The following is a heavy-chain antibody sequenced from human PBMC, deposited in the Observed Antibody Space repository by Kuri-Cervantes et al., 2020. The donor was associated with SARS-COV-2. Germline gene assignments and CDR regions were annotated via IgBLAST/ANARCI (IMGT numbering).Heavy chain of an antibody. Sequence: GESLKISCAASGFTFSSYWMSWVRQAPGKGPEWVANIKQDGSERFYVDSVKGRFTISRDNAKNSLYLQMDSLRVEDTAVYYCARDADSSSWYAYWGQGALVTVSS. CDR1: GFTFSSYW. J-gene: IGHJ4*02. CDR3: ARDADSSSWYAY. CDR2: IKQDGSER. V-gene: IGHV3-7*01. D-gene: IGHD3-22*01.